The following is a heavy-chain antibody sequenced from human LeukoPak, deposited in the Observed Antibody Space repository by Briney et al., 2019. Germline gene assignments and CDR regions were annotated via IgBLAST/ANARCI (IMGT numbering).Heavy chain of an antibody. CDR1: GFTFSSYT. D-gene: IGHD6-13*01. J-gene: IGHJ4*02. V-gene: IGHV3-23*01. CDR3: AKDSAAVGGPTTD. CDR2: ISGSGGIT. Sequence: PGGSLRLSCAASGFTFSSYTMSWVRQAPGKGKEWVPLISGSGGITYYADSVKGRFTISRDNSKNTLYLQMDSLRAEDTAVYYCAKDSAAVGGPTTDWGQGTLVTVSS.